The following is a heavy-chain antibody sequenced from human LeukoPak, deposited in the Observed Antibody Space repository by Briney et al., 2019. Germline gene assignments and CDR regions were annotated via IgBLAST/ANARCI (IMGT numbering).Heavy chain of an antibody. V-gene: IGHV4-39*07. CDR1: GGSISSSSYY. J-gene: IGHJ5*02. CDR2: IYHSGST. CDR3: AEGVVVAAMGTGWFDP. D-gene: IGHD2-15*01. Sequence: SETLSLTCTVSGGSISSSSYYWGWIRQPPGKGLEWIGEIYHSGSTNYNPSLKTRVTISVDKSKNQFSLKLSSVTAADTAVYYCAEGVVVAAMGTGWFDPWGQGTLVTVSS.